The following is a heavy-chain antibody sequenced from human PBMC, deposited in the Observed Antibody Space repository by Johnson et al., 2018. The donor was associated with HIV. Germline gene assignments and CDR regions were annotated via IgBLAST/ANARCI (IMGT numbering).Heavy chain of an antibody. D-gene: IGHD6-13*01. CDR3: AKDSSSWYGGAFDI. CDR1: GFTFSNYG. J-gene: IGHJ3*02. V-gene: IGHV3-33*06. CDR2: IWFDGSNK. Sequence: QVQLVESGGGGVQPGRSLRLSCAASGFTFSNYGMHWVRQAPGKGLEWVAVIWFDGSNKYYADSVKGRLTISRDNSKNPLYLQMNSLRAEDTAVYYCAKDSSSWYGGAFDIWGQGTMVTVSS.